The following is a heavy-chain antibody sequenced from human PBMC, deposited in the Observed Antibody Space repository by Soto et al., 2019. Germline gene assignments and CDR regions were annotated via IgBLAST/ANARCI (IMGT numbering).Heavy chain of an antibody. D-gene: IGHD2-2*01. Sequence: EVQLVESGGGLVQPGGSLRLSCAASGFTFSSYEMNWVRQAPGKGLEWLSYITTGGGTIYYADSAKGRFTISRDNAKNSLYLQMNSLRAEDTAVYYCARRKSVPAACAFYLDYWGQGALVTVSS. CDR3: ARRKSVPAACAFYLDY. J-gene: IGHJ4*02. CDR2: ITTGGGTI. CDR1: GFTFSSYE. V-gene: IGHV3-48*03.